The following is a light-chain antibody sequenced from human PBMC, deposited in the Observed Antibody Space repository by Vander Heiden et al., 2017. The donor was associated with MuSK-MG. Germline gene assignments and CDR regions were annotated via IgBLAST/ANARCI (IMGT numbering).Light chain of an antibody. CDR3: CSDAGSYTLV. V-gene: IGLV2-11*01. CDR1: SSDVGGYNY. Sequence: QSAPTQPRSVSGSPGQSVTISCTGTSSDVGGYNYVSWYQQHPGKAPKLMIYDVSKRPSGVPDRFSGSKSGNTASLTISGLQAEDEADYYCCSDAGSYTLVFGGGTKLTVL. J-gene: IGLJ2*01. CDR2: DVS.